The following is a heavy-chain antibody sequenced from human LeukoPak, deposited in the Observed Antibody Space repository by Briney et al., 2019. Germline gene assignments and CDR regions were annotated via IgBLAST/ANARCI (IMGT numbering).Heavy chain of an antibody. V-gene: IGHV1-18*01. CDR1: GYTFTSYG. CDR3: ARDHAVDPVGGYCSGGSCYEVPDNWFDP. Sequence: ASVKVSCKASGYTFTSYGISWVRQAPGQGLEWMGWISAYNGNTNYAQKLQGRVTMTTDTSTSTAYMELRSLRSDDTAVYYCARDHAVDPVGGYCSGGSCYEVPDNWFDPWGQGTLVTVSS. CDR2: ISAYNGNT. J-gene: IGHJ5*02. D-gene: IGHD2-15*01.